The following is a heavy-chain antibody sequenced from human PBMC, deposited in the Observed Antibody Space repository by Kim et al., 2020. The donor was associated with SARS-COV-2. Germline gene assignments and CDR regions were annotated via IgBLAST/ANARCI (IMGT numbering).Heavy chain of an antibody. J-gene: IGHJ6*02. Sequence: GGSLRLSCVASGFTFSSYGMHWVRQAPGKGLEWVAVTSCDGSNKYYADSVKGRFTISRDNSKSTMSLQMNSLRAEDTAVYYCAKALVVISNYHVLVVWGQGTTVTVSS. D-gene: IGHD3-22*01. CDR2: TSCDGSNK. CDR1: GFTFSSYG. V-gene: IGHV3-30*18. CDR3: AKALVVISNYHVLVV.